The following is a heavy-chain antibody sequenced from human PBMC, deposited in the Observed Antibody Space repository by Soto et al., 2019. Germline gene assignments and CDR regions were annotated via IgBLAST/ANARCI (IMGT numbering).Heavy chain of an antibody. D-gene: IGHD3-16*01. CDR2: INPSGGST. Sequence: SGKVCCKASGYTFTSYDMHWVRQAPGQGLEWMGIINPSGGSTSYAQKFQGRVTMTRDTSTSTVYMELSSLRSEDTAVYYCARILSFTWNAFDIWGQGTMVTVSS. J-gene: IGHJ3*02. V-gene: IGHV1-46*01. CDR3: ARILSFTWNAFDI. CDR1: GYTFTSYD.